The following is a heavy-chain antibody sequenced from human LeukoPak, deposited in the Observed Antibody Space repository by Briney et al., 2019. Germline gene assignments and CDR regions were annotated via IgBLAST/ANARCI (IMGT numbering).Heavy chain of an antibody. CDR3: ASDIGYCSSTSCLPNAFDI. CDR1: GYTFTGYY. CDR2: INPNSGGT. V-gene: IGHV1-2*02. J-gene: IGHJ3*02. Sequence: ASVKVSCKASGYTFTGYYMRWVRQAPGQGLEWMGWINPNSGGTNYAQKFQGRVTMTRDTSISTAYMELSRLRSDDTAVYYCASDIGYCSSTSCLPNAFDIWGQGTMVTVSS. D-gene: IGHD2-2*01.